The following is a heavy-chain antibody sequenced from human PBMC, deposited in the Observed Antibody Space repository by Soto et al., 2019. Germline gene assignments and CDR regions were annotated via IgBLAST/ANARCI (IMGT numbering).Heavy chain of an antibody. CDR2: VYHTGNG. CDR3: ARARANDFSTFVLHFYLDS. J-gene: IGHJ4*02. CDR1: NGSIRGYY. Sequence: QVQLLESGPGLVKPSETLSLTCTVSNGSIRGYYWSWIRLPPGKGLQWIGYVYHTGNGNNNPSLNSRVAISLDKARNQFSLNLSSVTAADTAIYYCARARANDFSTFVLHFYLDSWGPGTQVTVSS. V-gene: IGHV4-59*01. D-gene: IGHD4-4*01.